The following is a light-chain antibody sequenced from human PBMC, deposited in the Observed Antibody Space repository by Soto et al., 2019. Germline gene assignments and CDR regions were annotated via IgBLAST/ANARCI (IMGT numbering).Light chain of an antibody. CDR2: DTT. V-gene: IGLV7-46*01. CDR1: TGAVTNGHY. J-gene: IGLJ1*01. Sequence: QAVVTQEPSLTVSLGGTVTLTCGSSTGAVTNGHYPYWFQQKPGQAPRTLIYDTTNRHSWTPARFSGSLLGGKAALTLSGEQPEDEAEYYCLLSYNGPYVFGTGTKVTVL. CDR3: LLSYNGPYV.